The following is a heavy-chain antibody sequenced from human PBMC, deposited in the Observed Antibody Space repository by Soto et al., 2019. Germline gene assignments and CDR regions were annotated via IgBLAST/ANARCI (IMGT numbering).Heavy chain of an antibody. CDR2: MNPNSGNT. CDR1: GYTFSTYD. CDR3: AKDHDEDFGYDLDYFNY. V-gene: IGHV1-8*01. Sequence: GASVKVSCKASGYTFSTYDIDWVRLATGQGLEWMGSMNPNSGNTEYAQKFQGRVTISRDNAKNSLYLEMNSLRSEDTALYYCAKDHDEDFGYDLDYFNYWGRGTLVTVSS. J-gene: IGHJ4*02. D-gene: IGHD5-12*01.